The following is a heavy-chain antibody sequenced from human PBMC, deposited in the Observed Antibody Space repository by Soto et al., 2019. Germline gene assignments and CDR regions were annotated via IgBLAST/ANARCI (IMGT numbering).Heavy chain of an antibody. D-gene: IGHD6-13*01. CDR3: AMGLAAAGPLDY. V-gene: IGHV3-23*01. CDR2: ISGSGGTP. Sequence: GGSLRLSCAASGFTFSYSAMSWVRQAPGRGLEWVSTISGSGGTPYYADSVKGRFTIPRDNSKNSLYLILNSLRADDTAIYYCAMGLAAAGPLDYWGQGALVTVSS. CDR1: GFTFSYSA. J-gene: IGHJ4*02.